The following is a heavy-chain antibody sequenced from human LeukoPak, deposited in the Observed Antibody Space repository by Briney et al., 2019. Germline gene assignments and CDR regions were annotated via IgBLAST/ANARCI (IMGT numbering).Heavy chain of an antibody. Sequence: PSETLSLTCTVSGGSISSDYWRWVRQRPGKGQERVGYISYSGTTNYNPSLKSRVTISVDTSKNQFSLKLSSVTAADTAVYYCAREEGGGYDNYWGQGTLVTVSS. D-gene: IGHD5-12*01. V-gene: IGHV4-59*01. CDR2: ISYSGTT. CDR1: GGSISSDY. CDR3: AREEGGGYDNY. J-gene: IGHJ4*02.